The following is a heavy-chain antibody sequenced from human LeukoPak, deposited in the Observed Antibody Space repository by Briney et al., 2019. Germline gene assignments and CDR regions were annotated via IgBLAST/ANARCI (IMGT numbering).Heavy chain of an antibody. CDR2: IGSRSSYI. V-gene: IGHV3-21*01. CDR1: GFTFSSYS. Sequence: PGGSLRLSCAASGFTFSSYSMNWVRQAPGKGLEWVSSIGSRSSYIYYADSVKGRFTISRDNAENSLYLQMDSLRAEDTAVYYCARTRGINWNRGSFDYWGQGTLVTVSS. J-gene: IGHJ4*02. D-gene: IGHD1-20*01. CDR3: ARTRGINWNRGSFDY.